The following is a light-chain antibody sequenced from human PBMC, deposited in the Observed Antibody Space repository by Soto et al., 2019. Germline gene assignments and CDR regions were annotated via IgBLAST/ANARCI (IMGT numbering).Light chain of an antibody. CDR1: SSDIGSNNY. Sequence: QSALTQPASVSGSPGQSITLSCTGTSSDIGSNNYVSWFQQRPGKAPTLIIYEVSNRPSGVSTHFSGSKSGNTASLTISGPLPEDEAEYYCSSYTTTTRLFGGGTKVTVL. CDR3: SSYTTTTRL. CDR2: EVS. V-gene: IGLV2-14*01. J-gene: IGLJ3*02.